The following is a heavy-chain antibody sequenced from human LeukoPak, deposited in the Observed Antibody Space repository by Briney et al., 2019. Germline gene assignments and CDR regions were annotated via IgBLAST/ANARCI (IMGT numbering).Heavy chain of an antibody. D-gene: IGHD6-19*01. J-gene: IGHJ4*02. Sequence: ETSETLSLTCTVSGGSISSGSYYWGWIRQPPGKGLEWIGSIYYSGSTYYNPSLKSRVTISVDTSKNQFSLKLSSVTAADTAVYYCARARSGWYGALDYWGQGTLVTVSS. V-gene: IGHV4-39*07. CDR2: IYYSGST. CDR3: ARARSGWYGALDY. CDR1: GGSISSGSYY.